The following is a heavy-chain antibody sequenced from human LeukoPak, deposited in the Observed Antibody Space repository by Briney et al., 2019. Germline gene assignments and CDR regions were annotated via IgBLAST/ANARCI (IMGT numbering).Heavy chain of an antibody. J-gene: IGHJ4*02. Sequence: PGGSLRLSCAASGFTFSSYSMNWVRQAPGKGLEWVSSISSSSNYLYYADSVKGRFTISRDNAKNSLYLQMNSLRAEDTAVYYCARDEVARGVTFDYWGQGTLVTVSS. V-gene: IGHV3-21*01. CDR1: GFTFSSYS. D-gene: IGHD3-10*01. CDR3: ARDEVARGVTFDY. CDR2: ISSSSNYL.